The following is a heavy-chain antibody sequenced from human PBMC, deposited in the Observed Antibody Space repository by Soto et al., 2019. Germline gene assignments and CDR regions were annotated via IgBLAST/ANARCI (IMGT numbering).Heavy chain of an antibody. CDR1: GFTFRSFT. Sequence: GGSLRLSCAASGFTFRSFTMNWVRQAPGKGLEWVSTISSNSAYIYYTDALRGRFTISRDNAKTSLHLQMNSLRAEDTAVYYCTRDASRDSSARGWFDPWGPGTLVTVSS. J-gene: IGHJ5*02. D-gene: IGHD6-13*01. CDR3: TRDASRDSSARGWFDP. CDR2: ISSNSAYI. V-gene: IGHV3-21*01.